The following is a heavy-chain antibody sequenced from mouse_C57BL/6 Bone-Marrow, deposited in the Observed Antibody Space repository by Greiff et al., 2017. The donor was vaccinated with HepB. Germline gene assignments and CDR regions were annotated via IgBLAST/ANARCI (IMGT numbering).Heavy chain of an antibody. V-gene: IGHV2-5*01. Sequence: QVQLQQSGPGLVQPSQSLSITCTVSGFSLTSYGVHWVRQSPGKGLEWLGVIWRGGSTDYNAAFMSRLSITKDNSKSQVFFKMNSLQADDTAIYYCANNPPYYGSSSFAMDYWGQGTSVTVSS. J-gene: IGHJ4*01. CDR1: GFSLTSYG. CDR3: ANNPPYYGSSSFAMDY. CDR2: IWRGGST. D-gene: IGHD1-1*01.